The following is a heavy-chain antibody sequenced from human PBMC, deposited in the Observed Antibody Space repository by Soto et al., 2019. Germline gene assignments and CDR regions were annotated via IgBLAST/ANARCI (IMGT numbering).Heavy chain of an antibody. CDR1: RGSFSGYY. CDR2: INHSGTT. D-gene: IGHD6-13*01. CDR3: ARGGDTGSWYYFQY. Sequence: PSETLSLTCAVYRGSFSGYYWSWIRQPPGKGLEWIGEINHSGTTNYNPSLKSRVTLSVDTSKNQFSLELNSVTVADTAVYYCARGGDTGSWYYFQYWGQGSLVTVSS. V-gene: IGHV4-34*01. J-gene: IGHJ4*02.